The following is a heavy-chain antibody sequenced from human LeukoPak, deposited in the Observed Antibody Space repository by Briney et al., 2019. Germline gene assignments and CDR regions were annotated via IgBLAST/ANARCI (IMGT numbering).Heavy chain of an antibody. V-gene: IGHV3-15*01. D-gene: IGHD3-22*01. CDR3: TTGYYYDSSGYYY. J-gene: IGHJ4*02. Sequence: GGSLRLSCAASGLTFSNAWMSWVRQALGKGLEWVGHIKSKTDGGTTDYAAPVKGRFTISRDDSKNTLYLQMISLKNEDTAVYYCTTGYYYDSSGYYYWGQGTLVTVSS. CDR1: GLTFSNAW. CDR2: IKSKTDGGTT.